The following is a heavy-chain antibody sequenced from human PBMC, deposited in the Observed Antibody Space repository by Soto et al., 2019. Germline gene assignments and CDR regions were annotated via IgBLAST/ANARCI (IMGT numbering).Heavy chain of an antibody. CDR3: AHRPSYWYFDL. V-gene: IGHV2-5*02. Sequence: QITLKESGPTPVKPTQTLTLTCAFSGFSLSTSGVGVGWIRQPPGKALEWLALIYWDDDKRYRPSLKSRLTITKDTSKNQVVLTMTNMDPVDTATYYCAHRPSYWYFDLWGRGTLVTVSS. CDR1: GFSLSTSGVG. J-gene: IGHJ2*01. CDR2: IYWDDDK.